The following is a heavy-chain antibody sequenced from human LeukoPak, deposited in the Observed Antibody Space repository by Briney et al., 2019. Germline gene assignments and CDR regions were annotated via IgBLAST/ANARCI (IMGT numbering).Heavy chain of an antibody. CDR1: GYSISSGYY. CDR3: ARDNYDFWSGKENYFDY. D-gene: IGHD3-3*01. J-gene: IGHJ4*02. CDR2: IYHSGST. Sequence: TSETLSLTCTVSGYSISSGYYWGWIRPPPGKGLEWIGSIYHSGSTYYNPSLKSRVTISVDTSKNQFSLKLSSVTAADTAVFYCARDNYDFWSGKENYFDYWGQGTRVTVSS. V-gene: IGHV4-38-2*02.